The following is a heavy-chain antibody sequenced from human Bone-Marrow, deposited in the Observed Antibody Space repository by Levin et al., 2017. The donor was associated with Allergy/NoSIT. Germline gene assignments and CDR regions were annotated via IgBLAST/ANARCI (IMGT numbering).Heavy chain of an antibody. J-gene: IGHJ4*02. Sequence: GGSLRLSCAASGFTFNTYWMSWVRQAPGKGLEWVTTMKQDGSGRYYVDSVKGRFTISRDNAKNSLYLQMNSLRAEDTALYYCARLMSASVQVFDYWGQGTLVSVSS. CDR1: GFTFNTYW. V-gene: IGHV3-7*01. CDR3: ARLMSASVQVFDY. D-gene: IGHD2-2*01. CDR2: MKQDGSGR.